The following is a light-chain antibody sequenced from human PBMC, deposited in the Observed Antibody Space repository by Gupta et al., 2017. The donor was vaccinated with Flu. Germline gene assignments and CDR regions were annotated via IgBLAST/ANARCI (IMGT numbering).Light chain of an antibody. Sequence: IVLTQSPGTLSLSPGERATLSCRASQSLSSSNLAWYQQKPGQAPRLLIYDASSGATGIPDRFSGNGSGTDFTLTISRLEPEDCAVYFCQQYGSSPFTFGGGTKVEIK. CDR3: QQYGSSPFT. J-gene: IGKJ4*01. CDR2: DAS. V-gene: IGKV3-20*01. CDR1: QSLSSSN.